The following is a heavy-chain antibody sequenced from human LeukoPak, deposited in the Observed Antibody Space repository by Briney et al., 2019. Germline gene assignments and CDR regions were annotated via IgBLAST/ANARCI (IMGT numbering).Heavy chain of an antibody. D-gene: IGHD3-22*01. CDR1: GFTFINYS. Sequence: GGSLRLSCTASGFTFINYSMNWVRQAPGKGLEWVSSISTNSAFIYYADSVRGRFTISRENAKNSLYLQMNSLRAEDTAVYYCARDPPYYYDSSAYPASNVWWGQGTLVTVSS. J-gene: IGHJ4*02. CDR3: ARDPPYYYDSSAYPASNVW. V-gene: IGHV3-21*01. CDR2: ISTNSAFI.